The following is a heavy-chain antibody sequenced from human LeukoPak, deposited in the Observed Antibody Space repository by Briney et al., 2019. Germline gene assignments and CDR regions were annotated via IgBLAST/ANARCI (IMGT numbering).Heavy chain of an antibody. V-gene: IGHV1-18*01. D-gene: IGHD2/OR15-2a*01. Sequence: ASVKVSCKASGYTFTNYGISWVRQAPGQGLEWMGWISAYNGNTNYAQNFQGRVTMTTDTSTSTAYMEVRSLRSDDTAVYYCARGLASNIRSFDIWGQGTMVTVSS. CDR2: ISAYNGNT. CDR3: ARGLASNIRSFDI. CDR1: GYTFTNYG. J-gene: IGHJ3*02.